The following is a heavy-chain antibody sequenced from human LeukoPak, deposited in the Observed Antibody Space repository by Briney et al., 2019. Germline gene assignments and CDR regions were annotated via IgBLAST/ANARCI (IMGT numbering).Heavy chain of an antibody. CDR1: GGSISSYY. CDR3: ARQWAYYGSGAYGMDV. CDR2: IYYSGST. J-gene: IGHJ6*04. V-gene: IGHV4-59*01. Sequence: SETLSLTCTVSGGSISSYYWSWIRQPPGKGLEWSGYIYYSGSTNYNPSLKSRVTISVDTSKNQFSLKLSSVTAADTAVYYCARQWAYYGSGAYGMDVWGKGTTVTVSS. D-gene: IGHD3-10*01.